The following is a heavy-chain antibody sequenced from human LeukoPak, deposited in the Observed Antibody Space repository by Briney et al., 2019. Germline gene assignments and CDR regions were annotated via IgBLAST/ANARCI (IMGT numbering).Heavy chain of an antibody. CDR3: ASTLRRLFVY. V-gene: IGHV3-48*03. CDR2: ISSSGSTI. Sequence: GGSLRLSCAASGFTFSSYEMNWVRQAPGKGLEWVSYISSSGSTIYYADSVKGRFTISRDNAKNSLYLQMNSLRAEDTAVYYCASTLRRLFVYWGQGTLVTVSS. J-gene: IGHJ4*02. D-gene: IGHD2-21*02. CDR1: GFTFSSYE.